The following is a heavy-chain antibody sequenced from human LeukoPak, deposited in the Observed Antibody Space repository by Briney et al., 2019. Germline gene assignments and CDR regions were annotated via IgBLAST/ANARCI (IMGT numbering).Heavy chain of an antibody. J-gene: IGHJ4*02. CDR1: GFTFSSYG. CDR3: ARDSSGWTFPDY. V-gene: IGHV3-30*03. Sequence: GGSLRLSCAASGFTFSSYGMHWVRQAPGKGLEWVAVISYDGSNKYYADSVKGRFTISRDNSKNTLYLQMNSLRAEDTAVYYCARDSSGWTFPDYWGQGTLVTVSS. D-gene: IGHD6-19*01. CDR2: ISYDGSNK.